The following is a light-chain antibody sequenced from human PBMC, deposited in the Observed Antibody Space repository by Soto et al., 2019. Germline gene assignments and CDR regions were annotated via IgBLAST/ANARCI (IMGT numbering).Light chain of an antibody. Sequence: QAALTQPASVSGSPGQSLPISCTGTRSDVGGYNYVSWYQQHPGKAPKLMIYDVSNRPSGVSNRFSGSKSGNTASLTISGLQAEDEADYYCSSYTSSTVVFGGGTKLTVL. CDR1: RSDVGGYNY. J-gene: IGLJ2*01. CDR3: SSYTSSTVV. CDR2: DVS. V-gene: IGLV2-14*01.